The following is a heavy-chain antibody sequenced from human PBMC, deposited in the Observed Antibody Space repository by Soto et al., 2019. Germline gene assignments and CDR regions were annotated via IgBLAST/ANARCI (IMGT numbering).Heavy chain of an antibody. J-gene: IGHJ6*02. CDR3: TGNAYDSSGYYAYHYGMAV. D-gene: IGHD3-22*01. Sequence: GGSLRLACAASGFTFSSYTMNWVRQAPGKGLEWVSSITRSSSHIYYADSVKGQFTISRDNAKNSLYLQMNSLRAEDTAVYYCTGNAYDSSGYYAYHYGMAVWGQGTTVTVSS. CDR1: GFTFSSYT. V-gene: IGHV3-21*01. CDR2: ITRSSSHI.